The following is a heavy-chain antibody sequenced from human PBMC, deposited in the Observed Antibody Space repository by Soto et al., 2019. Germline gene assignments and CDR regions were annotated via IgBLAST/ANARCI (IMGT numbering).Heavy chain of an antibody. Sequence: GGSLRLSCAASGFTFSSYAMSWVRQAPGQGLEWVSAISGSGGSTYYADSVKGRFTISRDNSRNTLYLQMNRLRAEETAVYYCANGLYYYDSSGYYHNPFDYWGQGTLVTVSS. J-gene: IGHJ4*02. D-gene: IGHD3-22*01. V-gene: IGHV3-23*01. CDR2: ISGSGGST. CDR1: GFTFSSYA. CDR3: ANGLYYYDSSGYYHNPFDY.